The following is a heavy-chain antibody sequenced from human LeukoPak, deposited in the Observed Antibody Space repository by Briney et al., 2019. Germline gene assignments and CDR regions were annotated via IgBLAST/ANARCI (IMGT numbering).Heavy chain of an antibody. CDR3: ARDHAGSGRAFDY. J-gene: IGHJ4*02. D-gene: IGHD2-15*01. V-gene: IGHV3-33*01. CDR1: GFTFSSYG. Sequence: GGSLRLSCAASGFTFSSYGMHWVRQAPREGLERVAVIWYDGSNKYYADSVKGRFTISRDNSKNTLYLQMNSLRAEDTAVYYCARDHAGSGRAFDYWGQGTLVTVSS. CDR2: IWYDGSNK.